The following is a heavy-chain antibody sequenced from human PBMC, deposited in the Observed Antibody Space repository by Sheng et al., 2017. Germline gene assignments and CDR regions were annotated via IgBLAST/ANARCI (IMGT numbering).Heavy chain of an antibody. CDR2: IYTSGST. J-gene: IGHJ4*02. CDR1: GGSISSGSYY. Sequence: QVQLQESGPGLVKPSQTLSLTCTVSGGSISSGSYYWSWIRQPAGKGLEWIGRIYTSGSTNYNPSLKSRVTISVDTSKNQFSLKLSSVTAADTAVYYCARVIGEYSSGWYVDYWGQGNPGSPSPQ. CDR3: ARVIGEYSSGWYVDY. V-gene: IGHV4-61*02. D-gene: IGHD6-19*01.